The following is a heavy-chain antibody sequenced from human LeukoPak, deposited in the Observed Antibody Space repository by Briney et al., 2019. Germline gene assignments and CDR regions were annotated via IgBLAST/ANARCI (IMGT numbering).Heavy chain of an antibody. J-gene: IGHJ4*02. D-gene: IGHD3-22*01. V-gene: IGHV3-23*01. Sequence: GGSLRLSCAVSGITLSNYDMSWVRQAPGKGLEWVAGISDSGGRTNYADSVKGRFAISRDNPRNTLYLRMNSLRAEDTAVYFCAKRGVVIRVILVGFHKEAYYFDSWGQGALVTVSS. CDR1: GITLSNYD. CDR3: AKRGVVIRVILVGFHKEAYYFDS. CDR2: ISDSGGRT.